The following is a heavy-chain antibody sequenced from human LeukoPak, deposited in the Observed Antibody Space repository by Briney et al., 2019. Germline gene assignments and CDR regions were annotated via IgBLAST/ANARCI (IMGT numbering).Heavy chain of an antibody. CDR1: GFTFSSYW. D-gene: IGHD5-18*01. CDR2: INSDGSST. Sequence: GGSLRLSCAASGFTFSSYWMHWVRHAPGKGLVCVSRINSDGSSTSYADSVKGRFTISRDNAKNTLYLQMNSLRAEDTAVYYCARGDGYSYGLYWFDPWGQGTLVTVSS. J-gene: IGHJ5*02. V-gene: IGHV3-74*01. CDR3: ARGDGYSYGLYWFDP.